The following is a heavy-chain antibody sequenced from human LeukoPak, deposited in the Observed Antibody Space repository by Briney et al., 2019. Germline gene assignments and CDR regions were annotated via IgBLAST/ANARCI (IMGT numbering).Heavy chain of an antibody. D-gene: IGHD6-19*01. CDR2: IYPRNGST. J-gene: IGHJ4*02. V-gene: IGHV1-46*01. CDR1: GYTFTSNY. Sequence: ASVKVSCKASGYTFTSNYIHWVRQAPGQGLEWMGMIYPRNGSTSYAQKFQGRVTITADESTSTAYMELSSLRSEDTAVYYCASGGIAVATREFDYWGQGTLVTVSS. CDR3: ASGGIAVATREFDY.